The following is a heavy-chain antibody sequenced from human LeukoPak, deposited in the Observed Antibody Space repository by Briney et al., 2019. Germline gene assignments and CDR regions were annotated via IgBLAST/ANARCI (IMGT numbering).Heavy chain of an antibody. CDR1: GGSFSGYY. J-gene: IGHJ4*02. CDR3: ASLRYGSGSYYVIDY. V-gene: IGHV4-34*01. D-gene: IGHD3-10*01. CDR2: INHSGST. Sequence: SETLSLTCAVYGGSFSGYYWSWIRQPPGKGLEWIGEINHSGSTNYNPSLKSRVTISVDTSKNQFSLKLSSVTAADTAVYYCASLRYGSGSYYVIDYWGQGTLVTVSS.